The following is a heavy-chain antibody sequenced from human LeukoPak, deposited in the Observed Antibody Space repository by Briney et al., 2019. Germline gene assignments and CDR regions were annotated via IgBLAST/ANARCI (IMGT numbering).Heavy chain of an antibody. D-gene: IGHD6-13*01. CDR1: GFAFTRYW. V-gene: IGHV3-7*04. J-gene: IGHJ5*02. CDR3: AREAAVVGTENWFDP. CDR2: IKQDGSEK. Sequence: GGSLRLSCAASGFAFTRYWMSWVRQAPGKGLEWLATIKQDGSEKYYVDSVKGRFTISRDNAKNSLYLQMNSLRAEDTAVYYCAREAAVVGTENWFDPWGQGTLVTVSS.